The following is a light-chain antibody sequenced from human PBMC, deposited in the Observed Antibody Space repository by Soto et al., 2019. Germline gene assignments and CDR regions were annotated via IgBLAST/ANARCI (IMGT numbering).Light chain of an antibody. CDR1: SXNIGSNT. CDR3: AAWDESLSGFYV. CDR2: SNN. J-gene: IGLJ1*01. Sequence: QSVLTQPPSASGTPGQRVTISCSGSSXNIGSNTVNWYQQLPGTAPKLLIYSNNQRPSGVPDRFSGSKSGTSASLAISGLQSEDEADYYCAAWDESLSGFYVFGTGTKVTVL. V-gene: IGLV1-44*01.